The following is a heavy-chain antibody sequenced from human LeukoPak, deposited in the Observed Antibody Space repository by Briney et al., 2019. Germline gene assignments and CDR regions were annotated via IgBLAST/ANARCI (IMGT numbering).Heavy chain of an antibody. V-gene: IGHV1-2*02. CDR2: INPNSGGT. Sequence: ASVKVSCKVSGYTLTELSMHWVRQAPGQGLEWMGWINPNSGGTNYAQKFQGRVTMTRDTSISTAYMELSRLRSDDTAVYYCARVGSSGWYYFDYWGQGTLVTVSS. CDR1: GYTLTELS. J-gene: IGHJ4*02. CDR3: ARVGSSGWYYFDY. D-gene: IGHD6-19*01.